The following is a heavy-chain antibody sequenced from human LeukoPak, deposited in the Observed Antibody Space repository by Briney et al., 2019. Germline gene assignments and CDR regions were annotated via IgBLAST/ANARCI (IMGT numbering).Heavy chain of an antibody. CDR3: AREGDSDAFDI. J-gene: IGHJ3*02. V-gene: IGHV4-30-2*01. D-gene: IGHD2-21*02. CDR1: GGCISSGGYS. Sequence: SQTLSLTCAVSGGCISSGGYSWSWIRQPPGKGLEWIGYIYHSGSTYYNPSLKSRVTISVDRSKNRFSLKLSSVTAADTAVYYCAREGDSDAFDIWGQGTMVTVSS. CDR2: IYHSGST.